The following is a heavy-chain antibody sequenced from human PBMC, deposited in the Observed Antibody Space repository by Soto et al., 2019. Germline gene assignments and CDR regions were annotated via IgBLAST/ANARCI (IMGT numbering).Heavy chain of an antibody. Sequence: SETKSLTCGVSGAALKSVNYYWIWILQVPGKGLEWIGHIYVTGAVDYNPSLRDRITISQDTSERQFSLNLRLVTAADTAVYYCARLRIATNNYKWFDPWGQGTLVTVSS. CDR2: IYVTGAV. CDR3: ARLRIATNNYKWFDP. D-gene: IGHD2-21*01. CDR1: GAALKSVNYY. V-gene: IGHV4-31*11. J-gene: IGHJ5*02.